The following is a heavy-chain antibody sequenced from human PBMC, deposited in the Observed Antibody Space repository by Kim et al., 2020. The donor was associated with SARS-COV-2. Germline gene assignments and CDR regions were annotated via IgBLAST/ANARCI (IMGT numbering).Heavy chain of an antibody. CDR2: ISYDGSNK. D-gene: IGHD6-6*01. CDR3: ARDQGRFHRSYYFDY. CDR1: GFTFSSYA. J-gene: IGHJ4*02. Sequence: GGSLRLSCAASGFTFSSYAMHWVRQAPGKGLEWVAVISYDGSNKYYADSVKGLFTISRDNSKNTLYLQMNSLRAEDTAVYYCARDQGRFHRSYYFDYWGQGTLVTVSS. V-gene: IGHV3-30-3*01.